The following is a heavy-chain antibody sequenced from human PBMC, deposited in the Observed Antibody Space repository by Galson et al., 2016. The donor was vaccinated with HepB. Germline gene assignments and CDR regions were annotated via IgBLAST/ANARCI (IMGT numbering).Heavy chain of an antibody. Sequence: SLRLSCAASGFTFSNYEMNWVRQAPGKGLEWISYISNSGSTIYYADSVKGRFTISRDILKNSLFLQMNSLRAEDTAVYFCARDERSGYIYPSYYYHGVDVWGQGTVVTVSS. CDR2: ISNSGSTI. J-gene: IGHJ6*02. V-gene: IGHV3-48*03. D-gene: IGHD5-24*01. CDR3: ARDERSGYIYPSYYYHGVDV. CDR1: GFTFSNYE.